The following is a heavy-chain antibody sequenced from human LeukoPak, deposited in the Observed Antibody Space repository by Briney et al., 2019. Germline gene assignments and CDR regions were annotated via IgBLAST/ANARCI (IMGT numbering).Heavy chain of an antibody. Sequence: PGGSLRLSCAASGFTFSSYWMHWVRQAPGKGLVWVSRINSDGSSTSYADSVKGRFTISRDNAKNTLYLQMNSLRAEDTAVYYCARGGGTVYYFDYWGQGTLVTVSS. V-gene: IGHV3-74*01. D-gene: IGHD1/OR15-1a*01. CDR3: ARGGGTVYYFDY. CDR2: INSDGSST. CDR1: GFTFSSYW. J-gene: IGHJ4*02.